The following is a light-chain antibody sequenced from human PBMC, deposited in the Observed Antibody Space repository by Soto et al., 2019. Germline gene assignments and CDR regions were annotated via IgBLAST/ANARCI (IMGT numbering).Light chain of an antibody. CDR3: CSYTGNFTLR. CDR2: EAS. Sequence: QSALTQPASVSGSPGQSITMSCTGTSRDIGSYNLVSWYHQHPGKVPKLMIYEASKRPSGVSSRFSGSKSGNTASLTISVLQFEYEADYYCCSYTGNFTLRFGGGTKLTVL. V-gene: IGLV2-23*01. J-gene: IGLJ3*02. CDR1: SRDIGSYNL.